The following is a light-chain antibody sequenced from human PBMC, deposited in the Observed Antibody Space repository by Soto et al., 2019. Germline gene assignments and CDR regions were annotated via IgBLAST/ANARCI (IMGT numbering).Light chain of an antibody. Sequence: EVVLTQSPGTLSLSPGERATLSCRASQSLDSTYLAWYQQKPGQSPRLVIYGASRRATGIPDRFSGSGSGTDFTLTIGRLESEDFAVYYCQRSGSAPPYIFGAGTRLDIK. V-gene: IGKV3-20*01. CDR3: QRSGSAPPYI. J-gene: IGKJ2*01. CDR2: GAS. CDR1: QSLDSTY.